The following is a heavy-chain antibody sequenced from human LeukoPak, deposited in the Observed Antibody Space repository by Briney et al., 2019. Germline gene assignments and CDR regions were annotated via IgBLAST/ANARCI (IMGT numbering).Heavy chain of an antibody. CDR2: IYYSGST. J-gene: IGHJ4*02. CDR3: ASDPPYYDSSGYYL. CDR1: GGSISSSSYY. V-gene: IGHV4-39*01. Sequence: PSETLSLTCTVSGGSISSSSYYWGWIRQPPGKGLEWIGSIYYSGSTYYNLSLKSRVTISVDTSKNQFSLKLSSVTAADTAVYYCASDPPYYDSSGYYLWGQGTLVTVSS. D-gene: IGHD3-22*01.